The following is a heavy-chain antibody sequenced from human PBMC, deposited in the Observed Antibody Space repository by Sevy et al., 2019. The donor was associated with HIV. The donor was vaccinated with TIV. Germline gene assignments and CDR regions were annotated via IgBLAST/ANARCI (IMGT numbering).Heavy chain of an antibody. J-gene: IGHJ6*02. D-gene: IGHD1-26*01. CDR1: GFSFGDYT. Sequence: GGSLRLSCTASGFSFGDYTMSWVRQAPGRGLEWVTFIRSKAYGGTTEYAASVKGRFTIARDDSKSIAYLRMNSLKTEDTAVYFCSRVEGATDWGMDVWCQGTTVTVS. V-gene: IGHV3-49*04. CDR2: IRSKAYGGTT. CDR3: SRVEGATDWGMDV.